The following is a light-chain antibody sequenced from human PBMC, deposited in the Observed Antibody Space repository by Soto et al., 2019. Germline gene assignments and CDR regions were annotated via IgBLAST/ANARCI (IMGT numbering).Light chain of an antibody. CDR2: SNN. J-gene: IGLJ3*02. Sequence: QAVVTQPPSASGTPGQRVTISCSGSSSNIGSNYVYWYQQLPGTAPKLLIHSNNQRPSGVPDRFSGSKSGTSASLAISGLRSEDEADYYCAAWDNSLSVLFGGGTQLTVL. CDR3: AAWDNSLSVL. CDR1: SSNIGSNY. V-gene: IGLV1-47*02.